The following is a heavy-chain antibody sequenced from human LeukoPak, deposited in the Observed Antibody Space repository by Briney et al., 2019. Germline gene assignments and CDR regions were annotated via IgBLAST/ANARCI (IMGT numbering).Heavy chain of an antibody. D-gene: IGHD6-13*01. CDR2: IYYSGST. CDR1: GGSISSGVYY. J-gene: IGHJ5*02. V-gene: IGHV4-31*03. Sequence: PSQTLSLTCTVSGGSISSGVYYWSWIRQHPGKGLEWIGYIYYSGSTYYNPSLKSRVTISVDTSKNQFSLKLSSVTAADTAVYYCAREAGIAAAGTLDWFDPWGQGTLVTVSS. CDR3: AREAGIAAAGTLDWFDP.